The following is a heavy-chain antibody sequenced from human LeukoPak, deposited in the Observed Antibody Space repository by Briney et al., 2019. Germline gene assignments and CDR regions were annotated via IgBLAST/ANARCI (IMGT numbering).Heavy chain of an antibody. D-gene: IGHD6-13*01. CDR3: ARGGSAYSSSWYMSWFDP. V-gene: IGHV1-18*01. CDR2: ISAYNGNT. Sequence: VASVNVSCKASGYTFTSYGISWVRQAPGQGLEWMGWISAYNGNTNYAQKLQGRVTMTTDTSTSTAYMELRSLRSDDTAVYYCARGGSAYSSSWYMSWFDPWGQGTLVTVSS. J-gene: IGHJ5*02. CDR1: GYTFTSYG.